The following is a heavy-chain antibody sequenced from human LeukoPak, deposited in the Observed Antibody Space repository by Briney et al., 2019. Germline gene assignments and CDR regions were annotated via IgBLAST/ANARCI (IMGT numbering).Heavy chain of an antibody. CDR2: IIPIFGTA. Sequence: SAKVSCKASGGTFGSYAISWVRQAPGQGLEWMGGIIPIFGTANYAQKFQGRVTITADKSTSTAYMELSSLRSEDTAVYYCARSGSPMTAMFDPWGQGTLVTVSS. D-gene: IGHD2-21*02. CDR1: GGTFGSYA. CDR3: ARSGSPMTAMFDP. J-gene: IGHJ5*02. V-gene: IGHV1-69*06.